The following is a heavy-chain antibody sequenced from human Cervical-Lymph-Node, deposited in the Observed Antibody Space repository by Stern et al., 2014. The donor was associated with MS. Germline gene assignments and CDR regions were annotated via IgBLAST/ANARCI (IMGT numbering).Heavy chain of an antibody. V-gene: IGHV5-51*03. Sequence: EVQLVESGAEVRKPGDSLKISCKTSGYRFINNWIAWVRQVPGKGLEWIGIIYPGDSDIRYSPSFQGPVPISVDKSTSTAYLQWSSLKASDTAVYYCARWSVACDSWGQGALITVSS. CDR1: GYRFINNW. D-gene: IGHD2-21*01. CDR3: ARWSVACDS. J-gene: IGHJ4*02. CDR2: IYPGDSDI.